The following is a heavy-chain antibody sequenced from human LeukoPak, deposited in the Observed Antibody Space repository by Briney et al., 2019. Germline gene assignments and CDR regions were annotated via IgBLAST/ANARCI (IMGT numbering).Heavy chain of an antibody. D-gene: IGHD3-9*01. CDR3: AKEKDYDILTGYYYPRYFDY. CDR2: ISWNSGSI. V-gene: IGHV3-9*01. J-gene: IGHJ4*02. CDR1: GFTFDDYA. Sequence: PGRSLRLSCAASGFTFDDYAMHWVRQAPGKGLDWVSGISWNSGSIGYADSVKGRFTISRDNAKNSLYLQMNSLRAEDTALYYCAKEKDYDILTGYYYPRYFDYWGQGTLVTVSS.